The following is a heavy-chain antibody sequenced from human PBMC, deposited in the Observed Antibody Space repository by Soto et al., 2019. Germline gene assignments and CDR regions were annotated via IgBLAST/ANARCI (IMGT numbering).Heavy chain of an antibody. CDR1: GGTFSSYA. Sequence: GASVKVSCKASGGTFSSYAISWVRQAPGQGLEWMGGIIPIFGTANYAQKFQGRVTITADESTSTAYMELSSLRSEDTAVYYCARGATVTTDDSYYGTDVWGQGTTVTVSS. J-gene: IGHJ6*02. D-gene: IGHD4-17*01. CDR2: IIPIFGTA. CDR3: ARGATVTTDDSYYGTDV. V-gene: IGHV1-69*13.